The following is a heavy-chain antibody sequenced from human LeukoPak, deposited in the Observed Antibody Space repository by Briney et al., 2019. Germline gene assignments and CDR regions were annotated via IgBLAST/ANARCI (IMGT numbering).Heavy chain of an antibody. J-gene: IGHJ5*02. CDR2: INRSGDT. CDR1: GFTFNNYY. D-gene: IGHD3-10*01. V-gene: IGHV4-34*01. Sequence: GSLRLSCAASGFTFNNYYMNWVRQAPGKGLEWIGEINRSGDTNFNPSLKSRVTISVDTSKSQFSLNLTSVIAADTAIYYCARGQRRVPLLRGVGPQSWFNPWGQGTLVTVSS. CDR3: ARGQRRVPLLRGVGPQSWFNP.